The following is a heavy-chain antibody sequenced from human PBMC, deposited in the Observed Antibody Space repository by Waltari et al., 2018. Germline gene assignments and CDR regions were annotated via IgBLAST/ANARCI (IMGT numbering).Heavy chain of an antibody. V-gene: IGHV3-11*04. CDR1: GFTVSINY. D-gene: IGHD6-13*01. J-gene: IGHJ3*02. CDR3: ASGIAAGYSRNDAFDI. Sequence: VQLVESGGGLIPPGGCLRLSCAASGFTVSINYMSWVRQAQGKELDWVSYITSSGSSTYYADSVKGRFTISRDNTKISLYLQMNSLRAEDTAVYYCASGIAAGYSRNDAFDIWGQGTMVTVSS. CDR2: ITSSGSST.